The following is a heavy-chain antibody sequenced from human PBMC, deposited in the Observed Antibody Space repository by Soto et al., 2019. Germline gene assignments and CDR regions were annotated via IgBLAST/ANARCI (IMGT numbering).Heavy chain of an antibody. CDR2: TSYDGLNT. CDR3: AKDSSGRRDYSGS. V-gene: IGHV3-30-3*01. Sequence: GGSLRLSCAASGFSLSSFAMHWVRQAPGKGLEWVATTSYDGLNTFYGESVRGRFSISRDTSKNTLSLQMDSLKTEETAVSFCAKDSSGRRDYSGSWGRGTMVPVYS. J-gene: IGHJ5*02. D-gene: IGHD2-15*01. CDR1: GFSLSSFA.